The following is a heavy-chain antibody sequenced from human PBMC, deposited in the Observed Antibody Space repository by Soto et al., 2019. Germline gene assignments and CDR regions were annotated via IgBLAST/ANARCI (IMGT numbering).Heavy chain of an antibody. CDR3: AKDAVYGDGLWLVAD. J-gene: IGHJ4*02. D-gene: IGHD2-21*02. V-gene: IGHV3-23*01. Sequence: DVQLLESGGGLVQPGGSLRLSCAASGFSFSKYAMIWVRQAPGKGQEWVSGITGSGGTIAYAASVKGRFTISRDNSKNTVYLQMNRLRAEDTAMYYCAKDAVYGDGLWLVADWGQGTLVTVS. CDR2: ITGSGGTI. CDR1: GFSFSKYA.